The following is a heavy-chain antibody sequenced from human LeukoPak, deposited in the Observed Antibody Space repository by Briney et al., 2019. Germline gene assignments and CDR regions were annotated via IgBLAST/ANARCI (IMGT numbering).Heavy chain of an antibody. CDR3: ARGGATRGRFEN. CDR2: MREDGTEM. CDR1: GFPFDVQT. J-gene: IGHJ4*02. D-gene: IGHD1-26*01. V-gene: IGHV3-7*01. Sequence: GGSLRLSCAASGFPFDVQTMSWVRQAPGKGLDWVASMREDGTEMHYVDSVKGRFTISRDNPKNSLYLQMNSLRAEDTAVYYCARGGATRGRFENWGQGTLVTVSS.